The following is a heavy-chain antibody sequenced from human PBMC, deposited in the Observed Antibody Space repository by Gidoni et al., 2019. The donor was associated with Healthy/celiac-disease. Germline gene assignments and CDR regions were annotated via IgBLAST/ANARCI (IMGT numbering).Heavy chain of an antibody. V-gene: IGHV4-59*01. CDR1: GGSISSYY. D-gene: IGHD3-10*01. CDR2: IYYSGST. CDR3: ARTSMVRGVIIGPYGYYFDY. Sequence: QVQLQESGPGLVKPSETLSLTCTVSGGSISSYYRSWIRQPPGKGLEWIGYIYYSGSTNYNPSLKSRVTISVDTSKNQFSLKLSSVTAADTAVYYCARTSMVRGVIIGPYGYYFDYWGQGTLVTVSS. J-gene: IGHJ4*02.